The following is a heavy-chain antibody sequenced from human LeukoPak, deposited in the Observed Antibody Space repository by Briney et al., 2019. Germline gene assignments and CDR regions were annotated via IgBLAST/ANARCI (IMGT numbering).Heavy chain of an antibody. V-gene: IGHV1-69*04. CDR2: IIPILGIA. Sequence: ASVKVSCKASGYTFASYGVNWVRQAPGQGLEWMGRIIPILGIANYAQKFQGRVTITADKSTSTAYMELSSLRSEDTAVYYCARGGGDYYGSGSSPDYWGQGTLVTVSS. CDR3: ARGGGDYYGSGSSPDY. D-gene: IGHD3-10*01. J-gene: IGHJ4*02. CDR1: GYTFASYG.